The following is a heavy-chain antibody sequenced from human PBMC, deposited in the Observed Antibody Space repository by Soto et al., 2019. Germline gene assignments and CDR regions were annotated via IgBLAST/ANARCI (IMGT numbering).Heavy chain of an antibody. J-gene: IGHJ4*02. CDR3: ARGERYYYDSSGYFGFDY. CDR1: TYTFTNYA. V-gene: IGHV1-3*01. D-gene: IGHD3-22*01. Sequence: ASVKVSCKASTYTFTNYAIHWVRQAPGQRLEWMGWINAGNGHTKYSQKFQARVTITRDTSASTAYMELSSLRSEDTAVYYCARGERYYYDSSGYFGFDYWGQGTLVTVS. CDR2: INAGNGHT.